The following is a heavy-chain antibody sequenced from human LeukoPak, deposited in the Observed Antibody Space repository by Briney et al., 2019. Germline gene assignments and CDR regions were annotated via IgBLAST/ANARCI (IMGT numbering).Heavy chain of an antibody. D-gene: IGHD6-13*01. J-gene: IGHJ4*02. V-gene: IGHV3-23*01. CDR3: AMDSTRRGSSFPAYVDY. CDR2: ISGSGGST. CDR1: GFTFSSYA. Sequence: PGGSLRLSCAASGFTFSSYAMSWVRQAPGKGLEWVSAISGSGGSTYYADSVKGRFTISRDNSKNTLYLQMNSLRAEDTAVYYCAMDSTRRGSSFPAYVDYWGQGTLVTVSS.